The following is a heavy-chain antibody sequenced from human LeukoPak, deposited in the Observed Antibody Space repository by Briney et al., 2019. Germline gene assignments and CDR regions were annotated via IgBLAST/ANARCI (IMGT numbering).Heavy chain of an antibody. J-gene: IGHJ6*03. CDR3: ARYTTGGYYYYYMDV. Sequence: GASVKVSCKASGYTFTSYYMHWVRQAPGQGLEWMGWINPNSGGTNYAQKFQGRVTMTRDTSISTAYMELSRLRSDDTAVYYCARYTTGGYYYYYMDVWGKGTTVTVSS. CDR2: INPNSGGT. D-gene: IGHD2-2*02. V-gene: IGHV1-2*02. CDR1: GYTFTSYY.